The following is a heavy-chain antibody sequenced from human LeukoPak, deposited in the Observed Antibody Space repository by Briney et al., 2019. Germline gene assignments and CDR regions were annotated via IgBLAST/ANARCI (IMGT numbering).Heavy chain of an antibody. V-gene: IGHV3-7*01. J-gene: IGHJ5*02. Sequence: PGGSLRLFCTASGFTFSDYWMSWVRQAPGRRLEWVANIKQDGSEQYYADSVKGRFTVSRDNGKSSLSLQMNSLRPEDTAVYHCVTNRPEFCSGRSCYSEKYTWFDPWGQGTLVTVSS. CDR3: VTNRPEFCSGRSCYSEKYTWFDP. CDR1: GFTFSDYW. CDR2: IKQDGSEQ. D-gene: IGHD2-15*01.